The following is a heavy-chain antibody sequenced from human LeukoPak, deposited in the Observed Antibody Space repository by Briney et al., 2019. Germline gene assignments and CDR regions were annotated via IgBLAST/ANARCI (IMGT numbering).Heavy chain of an antibody. V-gene: IGHV3-21*01. J-gene: IGHJ4*02. CDR2: ISSSGTYI. CDR3: ARDLRGYFDWLSPDY. CDR1: GFSFSSYG. D-gene: IGHD3-9*01. Sequence: GGSLRLSCAASGFSFSSYGMSWVRQAPGKGLEWVSSISSSGTYIYHADSVKGRFSISRDNAKNSLYLQMNNLRVEDTAVYYCARDLRGYFDWLSPDYWGQGTLVTVSS.